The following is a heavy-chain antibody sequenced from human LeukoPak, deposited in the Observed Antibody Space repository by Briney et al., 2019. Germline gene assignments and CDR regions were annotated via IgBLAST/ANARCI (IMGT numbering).Heavy chain of an antibody. CDR3: ARGDSSSWLPGYNWFDP. CDR1: GFAFSSYA. V-gene: IGHV3-30-3*01. D-gene: IGHD6-13*01. J-gene: IGHJ5*02. CDR2: ISYDGSNK. Sequence: GGSLRLSCAGSGFAFSSYAMSWVRQAPGKGLEWVAVISYDGSNKYYADSVKGRFTISRDNSKNTLYLQMNSLRAEDTAVYYCARGDSSSWLPGYNWFDPWGQGTLVTVSS.